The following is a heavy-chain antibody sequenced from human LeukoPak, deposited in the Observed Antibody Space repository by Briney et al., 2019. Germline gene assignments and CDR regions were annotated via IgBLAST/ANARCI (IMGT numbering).Heavy chain of an antibody. D-gene: IGHD1-26*01. CDR3: VRDRGAFLDY. CDR1: GFTFSSNG. J-gene: IGHJ4*02. V-gene: IGHV3-33*01. CDR2: IWYDGSSE. Sequence: GSLRLSCAASGFTFSSNGMHWVRQAPGKGQEWVALIWYDGSSEYYADSVKGRFTISRDNPKNTLYLQMNSLRAEDTAVYYCVRDRGAFLDYWGQGTLVTVSS.